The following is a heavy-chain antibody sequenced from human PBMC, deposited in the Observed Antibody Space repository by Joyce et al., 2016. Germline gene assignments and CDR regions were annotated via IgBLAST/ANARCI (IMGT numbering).Heavy chain of an antibody. J-gene: IGHJ4*02. Sequence: QLQLQESGSGLVKPSQTLSLTCAVTGASVSSGGYSWSWIRQPPGKGLEWIGYIYHNASTYYNPSFKSRVTISVDRSKNQFALKLASVTAADTAVYYCASGFNFKGRSFFDYWGQGALVTVSS. CDR1: GASVSSGGYS. CDR3: ASGFNFKGRSFFDY. V-gene: IGHV4-30-2*01. CDR2: IYHNAST. D-gene: IGHD3-10*01.